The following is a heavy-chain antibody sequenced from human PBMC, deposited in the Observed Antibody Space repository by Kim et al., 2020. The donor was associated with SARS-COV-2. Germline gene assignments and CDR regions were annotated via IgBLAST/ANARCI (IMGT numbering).Heavy chain of an antibody. CDR2: IYYSGST. Sequence: SETLSLTCTVSGGSISSSSYYWGWIRQPPGKGLEWIGSIYYSGSTYYNPSLKSRVTISVDTSKNQFSLKLSSVTAADTAVYYCARHPPLGYCSGGSCFWFDPWGQGTLVTVSS. V-gene: IGHV4-39*01. D-gene: IGHD2-15*01. CDR1: GGSISSSSYY. J-gene: IGHJ5*02. CDR3: ARHPPLGYCSGGSCFWFDP.